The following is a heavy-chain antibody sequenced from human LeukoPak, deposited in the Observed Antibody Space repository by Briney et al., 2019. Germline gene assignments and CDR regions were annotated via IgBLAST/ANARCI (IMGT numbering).Heavy chain of an antibody. V-gene: IGHV4-61*01. CDR2: IYYSGST. Sequence: PSETLSLTCTVSGGSVSSGSYYWSWIRQPPGKGLEWIGYIYYSGSTNYNPSLKSRVTISVDTSKNQFSLKLSSVTAADTAVYYCARDRDSGYFDYWGQGTLVTVSS. J-gene: IGHJ4*02. CDR3: ARDRDSGYFDY. CDR1: GGSVSSGSYY. D-gene: IGHD3-10*01.